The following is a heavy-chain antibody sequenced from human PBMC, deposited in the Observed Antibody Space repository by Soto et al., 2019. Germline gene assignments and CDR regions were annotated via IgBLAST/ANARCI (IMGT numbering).Heavy chain of an antibody. Sequence: PSETLSLTCSVSGADINTYSWTWIRQPAGKGLEWIGRIYTSASINYNPSLKGRVTLSVDTSTNPVSLRLASVTAADTAIYYCARDREAGYNFYYGMDVWGQGTTVTVSS. CDR3: ARDREAGYNFYYGMDV. CDR2: IYTSASI. D-gene: IGHD6-19*01. CDR1: GADINTYS. V-gene: IGHV4-4*07. J-gene: IGHJ6*02.